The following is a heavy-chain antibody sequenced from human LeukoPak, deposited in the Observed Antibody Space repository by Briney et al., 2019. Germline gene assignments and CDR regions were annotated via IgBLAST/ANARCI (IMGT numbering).Heavy chain of an antibody. CDR2: IKQDESKR. CDR3: ARDASLYCSGNDCYWAFDR. CDR1: GFTFIDHW. V-gene: IGHV3-7*01. J-gene: IGHJ5*02. D-gene: IGHD2-15*01. Sequence: GGSLRLSCVASGFTFIDHWMSWVRQAPGKGLEWVANIKQDESKRYYVDSVKGRFTISRDNAKNSLYLQINSLSAEDTAVYYCARDASLYCSGNDCYWAFDRWGQGTLVTVSS.